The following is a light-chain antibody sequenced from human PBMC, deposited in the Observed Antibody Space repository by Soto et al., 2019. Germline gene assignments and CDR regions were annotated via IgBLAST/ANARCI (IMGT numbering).Light chain of an antibody. CDR2: DAS. CDR1: QSVSSY. Sequence: ENLLTQSPGTLSLSPGERATLSCRASQSVSSYLAWYQQKPGQAPRLLIYDASNRATGIPARFSGSGSGTDFTLTISSLEPEDFAVYYCQQRSNWPPITFGQGTRLEIK. CDR3: QQRSNWPPIT. V-gene: IGKV3-11*01. J-gene: IGKJ5*01.